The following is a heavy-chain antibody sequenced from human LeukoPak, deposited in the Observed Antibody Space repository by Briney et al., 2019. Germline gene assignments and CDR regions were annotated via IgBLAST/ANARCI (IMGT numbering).Heavy chain of an antibody. D-gene: IGHD3-22*01. V-gene: IGHV4-39*01. CDR3: ARPPDSYDSSGYYYPDAFDI. CDR1: GGSISSSSYY. CDR2: IYYGGST. J-gene: IGHJ3*02. Sequence: SETLSLTCTVSGGSISSSSYYWGWIRQPPGKGLEWIGSIYYGGSTYYNPSLRSRVTISVDTSKNQFSLKMSSMTAADTAVYYCARPPDSYDSSGYYYPDAFDIWGQGTMVTVSS.